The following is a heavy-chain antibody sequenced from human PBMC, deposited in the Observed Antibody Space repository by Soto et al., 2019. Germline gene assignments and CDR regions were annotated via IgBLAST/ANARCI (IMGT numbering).Heavy chain of an antibody. V-gene: IGHV4-4*02. J-gene: IGHJ5*02. D-gene: IGHD4-4*01. CDR1: GGSISSSNW. CDR2: IYHSGST. CDR3: ARDEMGTVTTKRGRNWFDP. Sequence: SETLSLTCAVSGGSISSSNWWSWVRQPPGKGLEWIGEIYHSGSTNYNPSLKSRVIISVDKSKNQFSLKLSSVTAADTAVYYCARDEMGTVTTKRGRNWFDPWGQGTLVTVSS.